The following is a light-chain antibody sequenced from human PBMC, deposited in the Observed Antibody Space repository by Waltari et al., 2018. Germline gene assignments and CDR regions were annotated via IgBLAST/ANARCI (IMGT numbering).Light chain of an antibody. CDR2: GVS. Sequence: QSALTQPASVSGSPGQSITISCSGTSSHVGDYRYVAWYQQHPGKAPKLMIYGVSNRPSGVSKPFSGSKSCNKASLTISGLQAEEEADYYCSSYTTSTSYVVFGGGTKLTVL. CDR3: SSYTTSTSYVV. V-gene: IGLV2-14*01. J-gene: IGLJ2*01. CDR1: SSHVGDYRY.